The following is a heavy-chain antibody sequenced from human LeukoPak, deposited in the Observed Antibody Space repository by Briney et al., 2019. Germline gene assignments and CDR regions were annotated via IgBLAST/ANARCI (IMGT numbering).Heavy chain of an antibody. J-gene: IGHJ6*03. V-gene: IGHV1-69*13. Sequence: WASVKVSCKASGGTFSSYAISWVRQAPGQGLEWMGGIIPILGTANYAQKFQGRVTITADESTSTAYMELSSLRSEDTAVYYCARVGYCSGGSCPRRNYYYYYMDVWGKGTTVTISS. CDR3: ARVGYCSGGSCPRRNYYYYYMDV. CDR2: IIPILGTA. CDR1: GGTFSSYA. D-gene: IGHD2-15*01.